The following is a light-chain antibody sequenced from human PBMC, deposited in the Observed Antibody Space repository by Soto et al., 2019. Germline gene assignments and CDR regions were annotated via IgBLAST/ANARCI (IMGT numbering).Light chain of an antibody. J-gene: IGKJ2*01. Sequence: EIVMTQSPATLSVSPGERVTLSCMASQSVSSNLAGDQQKPGQAPRLLIYSASTRATGIPARFSGSGSRTEFTLSITSLQSADSAVYFYQQSVIWPPTFTFGQGTKLESK. CDR3: QQSVIWPPTFT. CDR1: QSVSSN. V-gene: IGKV3-15*01. CDR2: SAS.